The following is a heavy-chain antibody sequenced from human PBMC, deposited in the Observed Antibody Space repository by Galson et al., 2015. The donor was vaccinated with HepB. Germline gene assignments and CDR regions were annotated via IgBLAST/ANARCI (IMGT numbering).Heavy chain of an antibody. CDR2: ISAYNGNT. CDR3: ARDNNGYSSTWYPIYFDY. D-gene: IGHD6-13*01. J-gene: IGHJ4*02. Sequence: SVKVSCKASGYTFTSYGISWVRQAPGQGLEWMGWISAYNGNTNYAQKLQGRVSMTTDTSTSTAYMELRSLRSDDTALYYCARDNNGYSSTWYPIYFDYWGKGTLVTVSS. CDR1: GYTFTSYG. V-gene: IGHV1-18*01.